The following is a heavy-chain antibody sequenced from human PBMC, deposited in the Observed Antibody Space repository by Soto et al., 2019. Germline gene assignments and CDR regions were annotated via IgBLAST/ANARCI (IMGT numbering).Heavy chain of an antibody. CDR1: GFTFSSYW. D-gene: IGHD4-17*01. V-gene: IGHV3-7*04. Sequence: EVQLVESGGGLVQPGGSLRLSCVASGFTFSSYWMSWVRQAPGKALEWVANIKQDGSEKYYVDSVKGRFTISRDNAKNSLYLQMNSLRAEDTAVYSCARDLASTTIPNYWGQGTLVTVSS. CDR3: ARDLASTTIPNY. CDR2: IKQDGSEK. J-gene: IGHJ4*02.